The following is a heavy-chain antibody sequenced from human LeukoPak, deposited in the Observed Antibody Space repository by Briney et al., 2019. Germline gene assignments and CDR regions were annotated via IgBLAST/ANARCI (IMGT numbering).Heavy chain of an antibody. D-gene: IGHD5-24*01. CDR3: AKDIQLSA. Sequence: QPGGSLRLSCAASGLTFSNYDMSWVRQAPGKGLEWVSGISASGVSTYTADSVKGRFTISRDNSKKTLSLQMNSLRVEDTAIYYCAKDIQLSAWGLGTMVTVSS. V-gene: IGHV3-23*01. J-gene: IGHJ3*01. CDR1: GLTFSNYD. CDR2: ISASGVST.